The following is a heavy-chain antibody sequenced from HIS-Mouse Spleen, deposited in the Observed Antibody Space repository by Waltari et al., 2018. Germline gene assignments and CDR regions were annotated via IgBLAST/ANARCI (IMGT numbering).Heavy chain of an antibody. CDR1: GAPIRSSSYS. Sequence: HPQLPEAGPGLVKPAETVSLTCTVSGAPIRSSSYSWGWIRQPPGKGLEWIGSIYYSGSTYYNPSLKSRVTISVDTSKNQFSLKLSSVTAADTAVYYCAREIPYSSSWYDWYFDLWGRGTLVTVSS. CDR3: AREIPYSSSWYDWYFDL. J-gene: IGHJ2*01. D-gene: IGHD6-13*01. CDR2: IYYSGST. V-gene: IGHV4-39*07.